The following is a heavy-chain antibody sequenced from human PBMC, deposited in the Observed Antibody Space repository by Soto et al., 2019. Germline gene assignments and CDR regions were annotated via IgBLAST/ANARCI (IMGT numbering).Heavy chain of an antibody. CDR2: ISGSGGST. V-gene: IGHV3-23*01. J-gene: IGHJ4*02. D-gene: IGHD3-22*01. CDR3: AKMRSVYYYDSSGFDY. Sequence: PGGSLRLSCAASGFTFSSYAMSWVRQAPGKGLEWVSAISGSGGSTYYADSVKGRFTISRDNSKNTLYLQMNSLRAEDTAVYYCAKMRSVYYYDSSGFDYWGQGTLVTVSS. CDR1: GFTFSSYA.